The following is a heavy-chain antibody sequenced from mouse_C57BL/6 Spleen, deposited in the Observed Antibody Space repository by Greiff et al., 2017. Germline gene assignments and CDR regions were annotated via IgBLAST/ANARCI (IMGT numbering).Heavy chain of an antibody. V-gene: IGHV3-6*01. D-gene: IGHD2-3*01. CDR1: GYSITSGYY. CDR3: ARGYDGYYEFAY. CDR2: ISYDGSN. Sequence: EVKLLESGPGLVKPSQSLSLTCSVTGYSITSGYYWNWIRQFPGNKLEWMGYISYDGSNNYNPSLKNRISITRDTSKNQFFLKLNSVTTEDTATYYCARGYDGYYEFAYWGQGTLVTVSA. J-gene: IGHJ3*01.